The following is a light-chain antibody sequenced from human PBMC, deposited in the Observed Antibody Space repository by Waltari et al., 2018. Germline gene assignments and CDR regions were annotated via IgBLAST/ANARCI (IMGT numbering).Light chain of an antibody. Sequence: DIVMTQSPDSLAVSLGERATINCKSSQSLLYCSNNKNSLTWYQQKPGQPPKRLLYWAATRGSGVPDRFSGSGSGTDFTLTISSLQAEDVAVYYCHQYYTTPRTFGQGTKVEIK. J-gene: IGKJ1*01. CDR2: WAA. V-gene: IGKV4-1*01. CDR3: HQYYTTPRT. CDR1: QSLLYCSNNKNS.